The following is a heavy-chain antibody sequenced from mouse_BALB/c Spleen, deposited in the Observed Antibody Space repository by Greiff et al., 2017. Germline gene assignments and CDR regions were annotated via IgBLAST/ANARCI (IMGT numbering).Heavy chain of an antibody. CDR3: ARHEDGNFAMDY. Sequence: EVKLMESGGDLVKPGGSLKLSCAASGFTFSSYGMSWVRQTPDKRLEWVATISSGGSYTYYPDSVKGRFTISRDNAKNTLYLQMSSLKSEDTAMYYCARHEDGNFAMDYWGQETSVTVSS. D-gene: IGHD2-1*01. CDR2: ISSGGSYT. J-gene: IGHJ4*01. CDR1: GFTFSSYG. V-gene: IGHV5-6*01.